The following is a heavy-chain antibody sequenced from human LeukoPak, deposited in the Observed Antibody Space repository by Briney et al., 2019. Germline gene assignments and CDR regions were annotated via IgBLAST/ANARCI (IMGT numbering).Heavy chain of an antibody. Sequence: SVKVSCKASGGTFSSYDISWLRQAPGQGLEWMGGIIPIFGTTNYVQKFQGRVTITADKSTRTAYMELSSLRSEDTAVYYCARALPHRRLMDTTMEQRWFDPWGQGTLVTVSS. CDR2: IIPIFGTT. V-gene: IGHV1-69*06. D-gene: IGHD5-18*01. CDR3: ARALPHRRLMDTTMEQRWFDP. J-gene: IGHJ5*02. CDR1: GGTFSSYD.